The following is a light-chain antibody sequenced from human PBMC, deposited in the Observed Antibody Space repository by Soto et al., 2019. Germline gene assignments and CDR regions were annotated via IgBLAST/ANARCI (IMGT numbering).Light chain of an antibody. CDR2: DVS. J-gene: IGLJ2*01. CDR1: RSDVGVYNY. CDR3: SSYTTSSTL. Sequence: QSVLTQPASVSGSPGPSITISCTGTRSDVGVYNYGSWYQHHPGKAPKLMIYDVSNRPSGVSNRFSGSKSGNTASLTISGLQAEDEADYYCSSYTTSSTLFGGGTKLTVL. V-gene: IGLV2-14*03.